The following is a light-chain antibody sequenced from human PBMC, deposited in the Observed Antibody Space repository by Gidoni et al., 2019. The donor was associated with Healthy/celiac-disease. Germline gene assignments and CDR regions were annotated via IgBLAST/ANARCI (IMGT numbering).Light chain of an antibody. J-gene: IGLJ1*01. CDR2: GNS. CDR1: SSNIGAGYE. V-gene: IGLV1-40*01. CDR3: QSSDSSLSGSYV. Sequence: QSVLTQPPSVSGAPGQRVTISCTGSSSNIGAGYEVHWYQQLPGTAPKLLIYGNSNRPSGVPDRFSGSTSGTSASLAITGLQAEDEADYYCQSSDSSLSGSYVFGTGTKVTVL.